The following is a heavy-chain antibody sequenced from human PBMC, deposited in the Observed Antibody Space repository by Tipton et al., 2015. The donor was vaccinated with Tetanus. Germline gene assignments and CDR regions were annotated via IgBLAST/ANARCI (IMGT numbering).Heavy chain of an antibody. CDR1: GGSVRSGSYY. D-gene: IGHD6-25*01. J-gene: IGHJ5*02. Sequence: TLSLTCTVSGGSVRSGSYYWNWIRQPPGKGLEWIGYISYSGSTNSNYALKSRITISRDTSKNQISLKLTSVTAADTAVYYCARQADNWFDPWGQGTLVTVS. V-gene: IGHV4-61*01. CDR2: ISYSGST. CDR3: ARQADNWFDP.